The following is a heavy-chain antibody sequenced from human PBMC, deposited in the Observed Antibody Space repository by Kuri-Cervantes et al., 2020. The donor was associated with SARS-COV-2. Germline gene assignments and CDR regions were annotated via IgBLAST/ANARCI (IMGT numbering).Heavy chain of an antibody. CDR1: GFTVSSNY. J-gene: IGHJ4*02. CDR2: IYSCGST. D-gene: IGHD2-2*01. Sequence: GGSLRLSCAASGFTVSSNYMSWVRQAPGKGLEWVSVIYSCGSTYYADSVKGRFTISRDNSKNTLYLQMNSLRAEDTAVYYCARGPDCSSTSCYLGFDYWGQGTLVTVSS. CDR3: ARGPDCSSTSCYLGFDY. V-gene: IGHV3-66*02.